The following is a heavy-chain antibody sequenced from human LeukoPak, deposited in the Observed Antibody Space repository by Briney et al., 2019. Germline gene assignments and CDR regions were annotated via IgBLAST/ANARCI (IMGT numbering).Heavy chain of an antibody. V-gene: IGHV4-34*01. CDR1: GGSFSGYY. CDR3: ARVFPDYVWGSYRSPYYFDY. D-gene: IGHD3-16*02. CDR2: INHSGST. Sequence: SETLSLTCAVYGGSFSGYYWSWIRQPPGKGLEWIREINHSGSTNYNPSLKSRVTISVDTSKNQFSLKLSSVTAADTAVYYCARVFPDYVWGSYRSPYYFDYWGQGTLVTVSS. J-gene: IGHJ4*02.